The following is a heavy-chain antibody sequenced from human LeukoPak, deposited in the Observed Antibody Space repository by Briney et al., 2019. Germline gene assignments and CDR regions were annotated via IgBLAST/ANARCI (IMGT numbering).Heavy chain of an antibody. CDR2: ISYDGSNK. V-gene: IGHV3-30*04. Sequence: PGRSLRLSCAASGFTFSSYAMHWVRQAPGKGLEWVAVISYDGSNKYYADSVRGRFTISRDNSKNTLYLQMNSLRAEDTAVYYCAREGGERTYDCWGQGTLVTVSS. CDR1: GFTFSSYA. J-gene: IGHJ4*02. D-gene: IGHD3-10*01. CDR3: AREGGERTYDC.